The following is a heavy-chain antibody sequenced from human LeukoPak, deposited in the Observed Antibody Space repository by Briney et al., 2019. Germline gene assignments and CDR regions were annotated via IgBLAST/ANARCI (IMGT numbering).Heavy chain of an antibody. V-gene: IGHV4-34*01. CDR3: ARAPPVVVPAASFYYYYMDV. J-gene: IGHJ6*03. CDR1: GGSFSGYY. Sequence: PSETLSLTCAVYGGSFSGYYWSWIRQPPGKGVEWIGEINHSGCTNYNPSLKSRVTISVDTSKNQFSLKLSSVTAADTAVYYCARAPPVVVPAASFYYYYMDVWGKGTTVTVSS. D-gene: IGHD2-2*01. CDR2: INHSGCT.